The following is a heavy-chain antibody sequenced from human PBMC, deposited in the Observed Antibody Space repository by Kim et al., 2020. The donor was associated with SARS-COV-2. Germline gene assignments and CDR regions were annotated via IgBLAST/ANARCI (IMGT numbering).Heavy chain of an antibody. J-gene: IGHJ6*02. V-gene: IGHV3-30*18. CDR3: AKDAGSRSHGRNYYYGMDV. CDR2: ISYDGSNK. Sequence: GGSLRLSCAASGFTFSSYGMHWVRQAPGKGLEWVAVISYDGSNKYYADSVKGRFTISRDNSKNTLYLQMNSLRAEDTAVYYCAKDAGSRSHGRNYYYGMDVWGQGTTVTVSS. D-gene: IGHD2-15*01. CDR1: GFTFSSYG.